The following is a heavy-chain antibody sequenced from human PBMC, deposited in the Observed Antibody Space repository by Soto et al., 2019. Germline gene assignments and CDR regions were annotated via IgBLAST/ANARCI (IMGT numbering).Heavy chain of an antibody. CDR3: AKEGVHYDFWSGYYTRTWPMGVDV. V-gene: IGHV3-23*01. Sequence: WGSLRVSCASSVFTFSSYAMSWVRQAPGKGLEPALPIRGSGGSTYYADSVNGRFTISRDNSKNTLYLQMNSLRAEDKAVYYCAKEGVHYDFWSGYYTRTWPMGVDVWGQGTTVTVSS. CDR1: VFTFSSYA. J-gene: IGHJ6*02. D-gene: IGHD3-3*01. CDR2: IRGSGGST.